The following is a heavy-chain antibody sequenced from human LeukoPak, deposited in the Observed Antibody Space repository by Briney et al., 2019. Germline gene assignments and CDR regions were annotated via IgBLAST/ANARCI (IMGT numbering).Heavy chain of an antibody. Sequence: SETLSLTCTVSGGSISSYYWSWIRQPPGKGLEWIGYFYYSGSTNYNPSLKSRVTISVDTSKNQFSLKLSSVTAADTAVYYCARRSLGSSWYEENWGQGTLVTVSS. V-gene: IGHV4-59*01. D-gene: IGHD6-13*01. CDR1: GGSISSYY. J-gene: IGHJ4*02. CDR2: FYYSGST. CDR3: ARRSLGSSWYEEN.